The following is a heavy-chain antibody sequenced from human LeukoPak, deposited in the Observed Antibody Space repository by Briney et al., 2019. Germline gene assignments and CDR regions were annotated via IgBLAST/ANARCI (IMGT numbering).Heavy chain of an antibody. J-gene: IGHJ5*02. V-gene: IGHV1-8*03. Sequence: ASVKVSCKASGGTFSSYAISWVRQAPGQGLEWMGWMNPNSGNTGYAQKFQGRVTITRNTSISTAYMELSSLRSEDTAVYYCARGKMAARRGSWFDPWGQGTLVTVSS. CDR3: ARGKMAARRGSWFDP. D-gene: IGHD6-6*01. CDR1: GGTFSSYA. CDR2: MNPNSGNT.